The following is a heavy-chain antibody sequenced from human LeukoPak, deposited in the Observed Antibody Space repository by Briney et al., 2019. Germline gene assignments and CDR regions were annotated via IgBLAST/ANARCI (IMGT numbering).Heavy chain of an antibody. CDR3: ARCLESPKQQLVRDAFDI. CDR2: IYPGDSDT. CDR1: GYSFTSYW. Sequence: GESLKISCKGSGYSFTSYWIGWVRQMPGKGLEWMGIIYPGDSDTRYSPSFQGQVTISADKSISTAYLQWSSLKASDTAMYYCARCLESPKQQLVRDAFDIWGQGTMVTVSS. V-gene: IGHV5-51*01. D-gene: IGHD6-13*01. J-gene: IGHJ3*02.